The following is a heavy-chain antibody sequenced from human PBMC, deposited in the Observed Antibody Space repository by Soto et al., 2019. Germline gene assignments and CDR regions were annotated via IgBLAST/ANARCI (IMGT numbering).Heavy chain of an antibody. V-gene: IGHV4-61*01. Sequence: SETLSLTCTVSGGSVSSGSYYWSWIRQPPGKGLEWIGYIYYSGSTNYNPSLKSRVTISVDTSKNQFSLKLSSVTAADTAVYYCAREEAYRGGDCYSSFDPWGQGTLVTVSS. D-gene: IGHD2-21*02. CDR2: IYYSGST. CDR1: GGSVSSGSYY. J-gene: IGHJ5*02. CDR3: AREEAYRGGDCYSSFDP.